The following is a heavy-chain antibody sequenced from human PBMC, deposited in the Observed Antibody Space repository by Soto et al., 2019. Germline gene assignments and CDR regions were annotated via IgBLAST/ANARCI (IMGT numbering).Heavy chain of an antibody. CDR3: ARHNGPLYVGYYYDMDV. J-gene: IGHJ6*02. CDR2: IYYRGYT. V-gene: IGHV4-39*01. Sequence: SETLSLTCTVSGGSISGSSYYWGWIRQPPGKWLEWIGSIYYRGYTYYNKTLKSRVKKSVDTPKNQISLKLRSMTAAYTAVYYCARHNGPLYVGYYYDMDVWGQGTTVT. CDR1: GGSISGSSYY. D-gene: IGHD3-16*01.